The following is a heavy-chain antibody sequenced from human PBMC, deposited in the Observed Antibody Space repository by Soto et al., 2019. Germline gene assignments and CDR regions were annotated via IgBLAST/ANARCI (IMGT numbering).Heavy chain of an antibody. CDR2: IYWNDEQ. J-gene: IGHJ6*02. V-gene: IGHV2-5*01. CDR1: GFSLTIGVVG. CDR3: AHRLPGPSGYDV. D-gene: IGHD6-13*01. Sequence: QITLKESGPTLVKPTQTLTLTCTFSGFSLTIGVVGVGLIRHPPGEALEWLVLIYWNDEQYYNPSLRNRLTITRDTSKNQVVLTMTNMDPVDTATYYCAHRLPGPSGYDVWGQGTTVTVSS.